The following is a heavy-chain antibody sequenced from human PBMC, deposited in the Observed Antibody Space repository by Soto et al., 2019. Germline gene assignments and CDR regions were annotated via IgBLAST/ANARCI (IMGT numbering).Heavy chain of an antibody. D-gene: IGHD3-10*01. V-gene: IGHV4-39*01. CDR3: ARHGSGSLEWKSTTRLGGGYYYGMDV. Sequence: QLQLQESGPGLVKPSETLSLTCTVSGGSISSSSYYWGWIRQPPGKGLEWIGSIYYSGSTYYNPSLKSRVTISVDTSKNQFSLKLSSVTAADTAVYYCARHGSGSLEWKSTTRLGGGYYYGMDVWGQGTTVTVSS. CDR2: IYYSGST. J-gene: IGHJ6*02. CDR1: GGSISSSSYY.